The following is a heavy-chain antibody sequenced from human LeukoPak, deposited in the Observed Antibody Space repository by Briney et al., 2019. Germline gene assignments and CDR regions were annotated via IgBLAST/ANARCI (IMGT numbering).Heavy chain of an antibody. CDR3: ARAYCTNGVCIDGNFDY. CDR2: IYYSGST. D-gene: IGHD2-8*01. Sequence: SETLSLTCTVSGGSFSSSSYYWGWFRQPPGKGLEWIGSIYYSGSTYYNPSLKSRVTISVDTSKNQFSLKLSSVTAADTAVYYCARAYCTNGVCIDGNFDYWGQGTLVTVSS. V-gene: IGHV4-39*01. CDR1: GGSFSSSSYY. J-gene: IGHJ4*02.